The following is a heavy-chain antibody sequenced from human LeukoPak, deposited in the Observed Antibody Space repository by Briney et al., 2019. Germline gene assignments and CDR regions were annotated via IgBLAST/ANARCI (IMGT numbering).Heavy chain of an antibody. D-gene: IGHD2-2*02. Sequence: PGRSLRLSCAASGFTFSSYGMHWVRKAPGKGLEWVAVISYDGSNKCYADSVKGRFTISRDNSKNTLYLQMNSLRAEDTAVYYCAKEVYCSSTSCYNYYYYGMDVWGKGTTVTVSS. CDR3: AKEVYCSSTSCYNYYYYGMDV. CDR2: ISYDGSNK. J-gene: IGHJ6*04. V-gene: IGHV3-30*18. CDR1: GFTFSSYG.